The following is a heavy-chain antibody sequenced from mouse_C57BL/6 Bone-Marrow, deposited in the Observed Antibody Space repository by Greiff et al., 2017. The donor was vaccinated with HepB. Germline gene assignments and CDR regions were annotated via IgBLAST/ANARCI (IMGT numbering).Heavy chain of an antibody. V-gene: IGHV1-64*01. J-gene: IGHJ2*01. CDR3: ARSLITTVVATDY. CDR1: GYTFTSYW. CDR2: IHPNSGST. D-gene: IGHD1-1*01. Sequence: VQLQQPGAELVKPGASVKLSCKASGYTFTSYWMHWVKQRPGQGLEWIGMIHPNSGSTNYNEKFKSKATLTVDKSSSTAYMQLSSLTSEDSAVYYCARSLITTVVATDYWGQGTTLTVSS.